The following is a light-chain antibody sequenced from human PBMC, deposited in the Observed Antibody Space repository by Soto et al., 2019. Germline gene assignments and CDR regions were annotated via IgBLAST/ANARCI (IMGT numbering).Light chain of an antibody. V-gene: IGLV3-21*02. CDR1: NIGIKD. CDR2: DNR. Sequence: SYELTQPPSVSVAPGQTARLSCGGNNIGIKDVYWYQQQPGQAPVLVVYDNRDRPSGIPERFSGSNSGNTATLTISRVEAGDEADYYCQVWDTSSDHPVFGGGTKLTVL. J-gene: IGLJ2*01. CDR3: QVWDTSSDHPV.